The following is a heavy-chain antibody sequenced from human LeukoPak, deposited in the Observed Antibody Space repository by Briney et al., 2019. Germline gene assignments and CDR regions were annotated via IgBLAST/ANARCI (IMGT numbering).Heavy chain of an antibody. CDR3: ARTVGSSGWTDY. Sequence: PSETLSLTCSVSGVSISSYYWSWIRQPPGKGLEWIGYIYYGGSPNYNPSLKSRVTISVDTPKNQFSLKLTPVTAADTAVYFCARTVGSSGWTDYWGQGTLVTVSS. D-gene: IGHD6-19*01. CDR2: IYYGGSP. J-gene: IGHJ4*02. V-gene: IGHV4-59*08. CDR1: GVSISSYY.